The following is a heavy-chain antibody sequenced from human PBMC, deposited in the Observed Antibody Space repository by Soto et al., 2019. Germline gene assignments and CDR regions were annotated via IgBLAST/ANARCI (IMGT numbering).Heavy chain of an antibody. V-gene: IGHV1-69*01. D-gene: IGHD1-26*01. CDR2: IIPIFGTA. Sequence: QVQLVQSGAEGKKPGSSVKVSCKASGGTFSSYAISWVRQAPGQGLEWMGGIIPIFGTANYAQKFQGRVTMTTDESTSTDYMELSSLRAEDTDVYYCARDPGRGIYLDYWGQGTLVTVSS. CDR1: GGTFSSYA. J-gene: IGHJ4*02. CDR3: ARDPGRGIYLDY.